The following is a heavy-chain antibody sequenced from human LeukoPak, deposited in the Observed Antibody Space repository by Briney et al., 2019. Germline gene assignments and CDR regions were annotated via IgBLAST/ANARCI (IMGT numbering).Heavy chain of an antibody. CDR3: AKRDTAISYYMDV. CDR2: IRYDGSNK. J-gene: IGHJ6*03. Sequence: GGSLRLSCAASGFTFSSYGMHWVRQAPGKGLEWVAFIRYDGSNKYYADSVKGRFTISRDNSKNTLYLQMNSLRAEDTAVYYCAKRDTAISYYMDVWGKGITVTVSS. V-gene: IGHV3-30*02. D-gene: IGHD5-18*01. CDR1: GFTFSSYG.